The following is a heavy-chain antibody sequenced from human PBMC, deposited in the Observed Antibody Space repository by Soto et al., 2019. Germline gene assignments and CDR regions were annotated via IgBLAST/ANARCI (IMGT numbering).Heavy chain of an antibody. D-gene: IGHD4-17*01. Sequence: GASLKISCKGSGYIFTNYWIGWVRQMPGKGLEWMGIIYPGDSQTRYSPSFQGQVTISADKAISTAYLRWSSLRASDTAMYYCARLGSQDYGDYVGYWGQGTLVTVSS. V-gene: IGHV5-51*01. CDR1: GYIFTNYW. CDR3: ARLGSQDYGDYVGY. CDR2: IYPGDSQT. J-gene: IGHJ4*02.